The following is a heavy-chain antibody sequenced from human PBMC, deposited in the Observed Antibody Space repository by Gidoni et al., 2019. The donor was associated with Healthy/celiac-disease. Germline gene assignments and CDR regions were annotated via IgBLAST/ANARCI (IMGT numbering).Heavy chain of an antibody. J-gene: IGHJ4*02. V-gene: IGHV3-23*01. Sequence: EVQLLESGGGLVQSGGSLRLSCAASGFTFSRYAMSWVRQAPGKELEWVSAISGSGGSTDYADSVKGRFTISRDNSKNTLYLQMNSLRAEDTAVYYCAKDRWAAAQLTSIDYWGQGTLVTVSS. D-gene: IGHD6-13*01. CDR3: AKDRWAAAQLTSIDY. CDR1: GFTFSRYA. CDR2: ISGSGGST.